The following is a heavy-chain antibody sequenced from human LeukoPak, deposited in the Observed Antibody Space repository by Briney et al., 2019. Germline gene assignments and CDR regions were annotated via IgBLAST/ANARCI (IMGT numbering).Heavy chain of an antibody. J-gene: IGHJ4*02. Sequence: GGSLRLSCAASGFSFSGYWMTWVRQTPGEGLEWVANIKQDGSEKQYVESVKGRFTISRDNSKNTLYLQMNSLRAEDTAVYYCAKDILRSGMGNYFDYWGQGTLVTVSS. D-gene: IGHD1-26*01. CDR3: AKDILRSGMGNYFDY. CDR2: IKQDGSEK. V-gene: IGHV3-7*01. CDR1: GFSFSGYW.